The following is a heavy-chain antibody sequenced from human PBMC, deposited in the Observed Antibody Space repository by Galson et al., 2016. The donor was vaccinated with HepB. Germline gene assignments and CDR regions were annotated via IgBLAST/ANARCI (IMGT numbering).Heavy chain of an antibody. J-gene: IGHJ4*02. Sequence: SLRLSCAASGFIFSNYWMHWIRQTPGKGLVWVSRVDGEGSSTSYADSVKGRFTISRDNANNTLYLQMHSLRAGDTAVYYCGSVFEFWGQGALLTVSS. V-gene: IGHV3-74*01. CDR1: GFIFSNYW. CDR3: GSVFEF. CDR2: VDGEGSST.